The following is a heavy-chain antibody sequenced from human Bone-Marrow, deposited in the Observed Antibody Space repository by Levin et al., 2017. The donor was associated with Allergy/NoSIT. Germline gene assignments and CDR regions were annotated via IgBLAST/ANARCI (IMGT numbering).Heavy chain of an antibody. D-gene: IGHD2-15*01. J-gene: IGHJ3*02. CDR1: GYRFNGYY. Sequence: AASVKVSCKASGYRFNGYYIHWVRQAPGQGLEWMGWINPNSGDTKYAQKFQGRVTMTRDTSITTAYMELSRLTSDDTAVYYCAGQDIVVVVPYSRTFDIWGQGTMVTVSS. CDR3: AGQDIVVVVPYSRTFDI. CDR2: INPNSGDT. V-gene: IGHV1-2*02.